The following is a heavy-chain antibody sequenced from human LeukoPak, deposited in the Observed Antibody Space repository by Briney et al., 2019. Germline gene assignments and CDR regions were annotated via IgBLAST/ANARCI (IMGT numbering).Heavy chain of an antibody. CDR2: INSDGSWT. Sequence: GGSLRLSCAASGNYWMHWVRQAPGKGLVWVSHINSDGSWTSYADSVKGRFTISKDNAKNTVYLQMNSLRAKDTAVYYCVSFYETYWGRGTLVTVSS. CDR1: GNYW. CDR3: VSFYETY. D-gene: IGHD2/OR15-2a*01. V-gene: IGHV3-74*01. J-gene: IGHJ4*02.